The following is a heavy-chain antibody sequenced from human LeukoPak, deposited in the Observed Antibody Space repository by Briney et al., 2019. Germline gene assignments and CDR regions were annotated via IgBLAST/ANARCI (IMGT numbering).Heavy chain of an antibody. CDR2: ISAYNGNT. Sequence: ASVKVSCKVSGYTLTELSMHWVRQAPGQGLEWMGWISAYNGNTNYAQKLQGRVTMTTDTSTSTAYMELRSLRSDDTAVYYCARSMGWFGEPWFDYWGQGTLVTVSS. J-gene: IGHJ4*02. V-gene: IGHV1-18*01. D-gene: IGHD3-10*01. CDR1: GYTLTELS. CDR3: ARSMGWFGEPWFDY.